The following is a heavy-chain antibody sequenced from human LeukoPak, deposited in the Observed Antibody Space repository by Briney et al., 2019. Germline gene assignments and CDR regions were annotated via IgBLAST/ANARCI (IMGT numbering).Heavy chain of an antibody. J-gene: IGHJ3*02. CDR3: TTERWPYCSGGICCSGAFYI. D-gene: IGHD2-15*01. Sequence: TGGSLRLSCAASGFTFSNAWMSWVRQAPGKGLEWVGRIKSKTDGGTTDYAAPVKCRFTISRDDSKNTRYLQMNSLKTEDTAVYCCTTERWPYCSGGICCSGAFYIWGQGTMVTVSS. CDR2: IKSKTDGGTT. CDR1: GFTFSNAW. V-gene: IGHV3-15*01.